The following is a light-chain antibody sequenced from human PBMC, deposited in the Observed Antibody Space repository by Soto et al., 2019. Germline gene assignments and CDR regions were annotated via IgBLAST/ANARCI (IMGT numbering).Light chain of an antibody. Sequence: DIQMTQSPSTLSASVGDRVTITCRASQSISTWLAWYQQKPGKAPKLLIYKASSLEGGVPSRFSCSGSGTEFNITISSLQPDDFATYYCQQYNTYPITFGGGTTVEIK. CDR1: QSISTW. J-gene: IGKJ4*01. CDR2: KAS. V-gene: IGKV1-5*03. CDR3: QQYNTYPIT.